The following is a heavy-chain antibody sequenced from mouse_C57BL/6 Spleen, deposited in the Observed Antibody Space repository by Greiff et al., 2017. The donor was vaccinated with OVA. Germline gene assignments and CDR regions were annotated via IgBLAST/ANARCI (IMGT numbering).Heavy chain of an antibody. CDR1: GFTFSDYG. V-gene: IGHV5-17*01. Sequence: VQLKESGGGLVKPGGSLKLSCAASGFTFSDYGMHWVRQAPEKGLEWVAYISSGSSTIYYADTVKGRFTISRDNAKNTLFLQMTSLRSEDTAMYYCARSIYDGYLFAYWGQGTLVTVSA. CDR3: ARSIYDGYLFAY. J-gene: IGHJ3*01. D-gene: IGHD2-3*01. CDR2: ISSGSSTI.